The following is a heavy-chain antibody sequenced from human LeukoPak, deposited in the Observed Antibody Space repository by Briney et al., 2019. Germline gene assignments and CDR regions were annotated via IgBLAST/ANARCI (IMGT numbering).Heavy chain of an antibody. CDR3: ARLWGSTGLNFYYYMDV. D-gene: IGHD3-16*01. CDR1: GASVSNSNYC. J-gene: IGHJ6*03. CDR2: ISYSGGI. Sequence: SETLSLTYTVSGASVSNSNYCWAWIRQPPGKGLDWIGIISYSGGIYYNPSLKSRVTISEGTSNNQFSLKVTSVSAADAAVYYCARLWGSTGLNFYYYMDVWGTGTTVTVSS. V-gene: IGHV4-39*01.